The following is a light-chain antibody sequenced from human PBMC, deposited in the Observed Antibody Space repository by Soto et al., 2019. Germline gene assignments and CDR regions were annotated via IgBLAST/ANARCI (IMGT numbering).Light chain of an antibody. V-gene: IGKV1-5*03. CDR3: QQYNSWYT. CDR1: QSISSW. Sequence: DIQMTQSPSTLSASVGDRGTITCRASQSISSWLAWYQQKPGKAPKLLIYKASTLESGVPSRFSGSGSGTEFTLTISSLQPDDFATYYCQQYNSWYTFGQGTKLEI. J-gene: IGKJ2*01. CDR2: KAS.